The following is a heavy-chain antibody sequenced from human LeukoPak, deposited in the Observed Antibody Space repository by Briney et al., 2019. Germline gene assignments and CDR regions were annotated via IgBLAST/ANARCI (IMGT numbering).Heavy chain of an antibody. CDR1: GGSIGNFY. CDR2: IYYSGST. Sequence: SETLSLTCTVSGGSIGNFYWNWIRQPPGKGLEWIGSIYYSGSTYYNPSLKSRVTISVDTSKNQFSLKLSSVTAADTAVYYCAAPNYYYYYMDVWGKGTTVTISS. V-gene: IGHV4-59*05. J-gene: IGHJ6*03. CDR3: AAPNYYYYYMDV.